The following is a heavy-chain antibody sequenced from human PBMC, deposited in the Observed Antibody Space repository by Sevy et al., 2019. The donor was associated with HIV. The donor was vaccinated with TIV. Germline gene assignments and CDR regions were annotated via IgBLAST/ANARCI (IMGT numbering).Heavy chain of an antibody. J-gene: IGHJ5*02. CDR2: SYRDGST. CDR3: ARGIVISTRVGWLDP. V-gene: IGHV3-53*01. D-gene: IGHD3-16*02. CDR1: EITVSSNY. Sequence: GGSLRLSCAASEITVSSNYMTWVRQAPGKGLEWVSVSYRDGSTYYADSVKGRFIISRDNSKNRLYLQMNSLRVEDTAVYYCARGIVISTRVGWLDPWGQGTLVTVSS.